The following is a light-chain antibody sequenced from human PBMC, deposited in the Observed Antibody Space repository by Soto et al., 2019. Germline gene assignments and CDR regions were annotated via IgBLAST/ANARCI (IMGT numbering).Light chain of an antibody. CDR3: QQYGSSPLT. J-gene: IGKJ4*01. V-gene: IGKV3-20*01. CDR2: GAS. Sequence: EIVLTQSPGTLSLSPGERATLSCRASQSVSSSYLAWYQQKPGQAPRLLIDGASSRATGIPDRSSGSGSGTDFTLTISRLEPEDFAVYFCQQYGSSPLTFGGGTKVEIK. CDR1: QSVSSSY.